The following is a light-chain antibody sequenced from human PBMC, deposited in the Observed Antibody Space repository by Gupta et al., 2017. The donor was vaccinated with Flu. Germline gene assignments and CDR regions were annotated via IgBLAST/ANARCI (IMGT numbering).Light chain of an antibody. CDR2: DTS. J-gene: IGKJ3*01. Sequence: PATLSLSPGERATLSCRASEDHKNFISWFQQKPGQPPRLLIYDTSNRATGIPDRFSGSGSGRDFTLTISSLESEDFAVYYCHQRNYLPITFGHGTIVDIK. CDR1: EDHKNF. CDR3: HQRNYLPIT. V-gene: IGKV3-11*02.